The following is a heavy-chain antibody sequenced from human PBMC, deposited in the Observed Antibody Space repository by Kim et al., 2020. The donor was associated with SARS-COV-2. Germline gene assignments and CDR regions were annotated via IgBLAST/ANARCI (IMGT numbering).Heavy chain of an antibody. J-gene: IGHJ4*02. CDR2: ISGSGGST. Sequence: GGSLRLSCAASGFTFSSYAMSWVRQAPGKGLEWVSAISGSGGSTYYADSVKGRFTISRDNSKNTLYLQMNSLRAEDTAVYYCAKDLLIFAPYYYDSSGSGADYWGQGTLVTVSS. V-gene: IGHV3-23*01. CDR1: GFTFSSYA. D-gene: IGHD3-22*01. CDR3: AKDLLIFAPYYYDSSGSGADY.